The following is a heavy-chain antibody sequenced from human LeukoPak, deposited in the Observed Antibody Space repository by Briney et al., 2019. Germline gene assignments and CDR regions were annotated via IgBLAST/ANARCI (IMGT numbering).Heavy chain of an antibody. D-gene: IGHD3-3*01. J-gene: IGHJ4*02. V-gene: IGHV1-46*01. CDR1: GYTFTSYY. CDR3: AREANIRFLEWLLEPFDY. CDR2: INPSGGST. Sequence: ASVKVSCKASGYTFTSYYMHWVRQAPGQGLEWMGIINPSGGSTSYAQKFQGRVTMTRDTSTSTVYMELSSLRSEHTAVYYCAREANIRFLEWLLEPFDYWGQGTLVTVSS.